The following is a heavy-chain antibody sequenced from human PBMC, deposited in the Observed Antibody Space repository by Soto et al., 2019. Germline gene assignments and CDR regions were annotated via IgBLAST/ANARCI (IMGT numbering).Heavy chain of an antibody. CDR2: IYYSGST. Sequence: QVQLQESGPGLVKPSETLSLTCTVSGGSISSDYWTWIRQPPGKGLEWIGYIYYSGSTNYKPSLKNRVTISLHTSKIQFSLKVSAVPAADTAVYYCARDRASWNRDYGMDVWGQGTKVTVSS. CDR3: ARDRASWNRDYGMDV. D-gene: IGHD1-1*01. V-gene: IGHV4-59*12. J-gene: IGHJ6*02. CDR1: GGSISSDY.